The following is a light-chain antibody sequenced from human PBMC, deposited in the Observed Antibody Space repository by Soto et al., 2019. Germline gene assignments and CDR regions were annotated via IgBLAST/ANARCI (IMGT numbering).Light chain of an antibody. J-gene: IGKJ1*01. CDR2: GAS. CDR3: QQYGSSLTWT. V-gene: IGKV3-20*01. CDR1: QSVTSK. Sequence: EAVLTQTPGTLSLSPGDRATLSCGASQSVTSKLAWYQQKPGQAPRLLIYGASSRATGIPDRFSGSGSGTDFTLTISRLEPEDFAVYYCQQYGSSLTWTFGQGTKVDIK.